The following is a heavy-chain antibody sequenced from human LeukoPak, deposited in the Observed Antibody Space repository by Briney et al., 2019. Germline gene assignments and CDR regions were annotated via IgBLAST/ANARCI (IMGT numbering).Heavy chain of an antibody. Sequence: SETLSLTCTVSGGSISSYYWSWIRQPPGKGLEWIGYFYSSGSTHYNPSLKSRVTISVDPSKNQFSLRLSSVTAADTAVYYCARDYVKRYSSSSGLHNWFDPWGQGTLVTVSS. V-gene: IGHV4-59*01. CDR3: ARDYVKRYSSSSGLHNWFDP. CDR2: FYSSGST. J-gene: IGHJ5*02. CDR1: GGSISSYY. D-gene: IGHD6-6*01.